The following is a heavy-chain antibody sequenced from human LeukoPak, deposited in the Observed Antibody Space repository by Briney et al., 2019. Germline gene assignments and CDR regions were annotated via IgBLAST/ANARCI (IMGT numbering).Heavy chain of an antibody. CDR1: GGSINGYY. Sequence: PSETLSLTCTVSGGSINGYYWSWIRQPAGKGLEWIGRIYNSESINYNPSLKSRVTMSIDTSKNQFSLKLNSVTAADTAVYYCPRDRSSSYTRDWFDPWGQGALVTVSS. D-gene: IGHD6-13*01. V-gene: IGHV4-4*07. CDR3: PRDRSSSYTRDWFDP. CDR2: IYNSESI. J-gene: IGHJ5*02.